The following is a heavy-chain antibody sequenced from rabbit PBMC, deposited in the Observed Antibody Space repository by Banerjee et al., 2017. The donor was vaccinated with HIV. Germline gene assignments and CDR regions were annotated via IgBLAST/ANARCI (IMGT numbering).Heavy chain of an antibody. J-gene: IGHJ3*01. D-gene: IGHD7-1*01. CDR2: IYNGDAT. CDR3: ARRMANGYAGYPYATRLDL. Sequence: QEHLEESGGDLVKPEGSLTLTCTASGFSFSNNYVMCWVRQAPGKGLEWIGCIYNGDATYYASWAKGRFTISKTSSTTVTLQMTSLTAADTATYFCARRMANGYAGYPYATRLDLWGPGTLVTDS. CDR1: GFSFSNNYV. V-gene: IGHV1S45*01.